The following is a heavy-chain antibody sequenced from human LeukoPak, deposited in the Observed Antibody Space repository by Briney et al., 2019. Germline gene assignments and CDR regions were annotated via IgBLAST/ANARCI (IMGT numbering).Heavy chain of an antibody. CDR2: ISGDGGST. D-gene: IGHD2-15*01. V-gene: IGHV3-43*02. CDR3: TKPAQSVALIDDY. J-gene: IGHJ4*02. Sequence: GGSLRLSCAASGFTFSSYGMHWVRQAPGKGLEWVSLISGDGGSTYYADSVKGRFTISRDNSRNSLYLQMNSLRTEDTALYYCTKPAQSVALIDDYWGQGTLVTVSS. CDR1: GFTFSSYG.